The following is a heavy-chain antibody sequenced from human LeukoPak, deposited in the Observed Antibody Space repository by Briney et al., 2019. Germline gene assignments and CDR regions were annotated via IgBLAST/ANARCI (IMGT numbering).Heavy chain of an antibody. J-gene: IGHJ3*02. CDR3: ARGIDGGHDAYDI. Sequence: GGSLRLSCAASGFTVSTSYMSWVRQAPGKGLQWVSVIYGGGGTYYLDSVKGRFTISRDNSKNTLSLQMNSLRAEDTAVYYCARGIDGGHDAYDIWGQGTMVTVSS. CDR1: GFTVSTSY. CDR2: IYGGGGT. V-gene: IGHV3-53*01.